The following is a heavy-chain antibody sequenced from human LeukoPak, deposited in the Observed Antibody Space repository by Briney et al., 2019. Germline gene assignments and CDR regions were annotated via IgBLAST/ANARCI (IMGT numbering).Heavy chain of an antibody. V-gene: IGHV1-69*04. CDR2: IIPILGIA. CDR3: ARDGAYYYDSSDHAFDI. J-gene: IGHJ3*02. D-gene: IGHD3-22*01. Sequence: SVEVSCKASGGTFSSYTISWVRQAPGQGLEWMGRIIPILGIANYAQKFQGRVTITADKSTSTAYMELSSLRSEDTAVYYCARDGAYYYDSSDHAFDIWGQGTMVTVSS. CDR1: GGTFSSYT.